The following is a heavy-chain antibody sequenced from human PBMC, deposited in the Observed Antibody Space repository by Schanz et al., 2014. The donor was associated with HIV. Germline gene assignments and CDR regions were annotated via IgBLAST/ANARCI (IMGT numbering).Heavy chain of an antibody. Sequence: QVQLQESGPGLVKPSETLSLTCTVSGGSISRSYWSWIRQHPGKGLEWIGYIYDSGSTYYNPSLKSRVFIPVDTSKNQFSLKLSSVTAADTAMYYCARDTQEEDAFDIWGQGTMVTVSS. CDR2: IYDSGST. V-gene: IGHV4-31*03. J-gene: IGHJ3*02. CDR3: ARDTQEEDAFDI. CDR1: GGSISRSY.